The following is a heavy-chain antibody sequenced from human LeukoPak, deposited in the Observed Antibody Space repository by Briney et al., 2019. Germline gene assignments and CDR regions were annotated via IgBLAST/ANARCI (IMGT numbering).Heavy chain of an antibody. V-gene: IGHV4-39*07. CDR1: GGSISSSSYY. Sequence: SETLSLTCTVSGGSISSSSYYWGWIRQPPGKGLEWIGSIYYSGSTYYNPSLKSRVTISVDTSKNQFSLKLSSVTAADTAVYYCARDTLSDFWSGYYHWFDSWGQGTLVTVSS. D-gene: IGHD3-3*01. CDR3: ARDTLSDFWSGYYHWFDS. CDR2: IYYSGST. J-gene: IGHJ5*01.